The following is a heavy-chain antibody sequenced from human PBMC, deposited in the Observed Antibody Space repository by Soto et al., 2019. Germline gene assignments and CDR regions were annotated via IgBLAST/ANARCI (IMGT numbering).Heavy chain of an antibody. CDR1: VFTFIIYA. CDR2: ISGSGGST. J-gene: IGHJ5*02. D-gene: IGHD1-20*01. Sequence: GSLRLXCASSVFTFIIYAMICFLHAPGKGLEWVSAISGSGGSTYYADSVKGRFTISRDNSKNTLYLQMNSLRAEDTAVYYCAKVTPYKDHSFAPWGKGTLVTVSS. CDR3: AKVTPYKDHSFAP. V-gene: IGHV3-23*01.